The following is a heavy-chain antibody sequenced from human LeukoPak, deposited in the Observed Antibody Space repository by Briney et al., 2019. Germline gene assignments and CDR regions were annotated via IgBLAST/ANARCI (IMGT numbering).Heavy chain of an antibody. V-gene: IGHV4-39*01. J-gene: IGHJ4*02. CDR2: IYYRGST. Sequence: SETLSLTCTVSGGSISSGSYYWGWIRQPPGKGLEWIGSIYYRGSTYYNPSLKSRLTISVATSKNQFSLKLSSVTAADTAVYYCARGYCSGGSCYYDYWGQGTLVTVSS. D-gene: IGHD2-15*01. CDR3: ARGYCSGGSCYYDY. CDR1: GGSISSGSYY.